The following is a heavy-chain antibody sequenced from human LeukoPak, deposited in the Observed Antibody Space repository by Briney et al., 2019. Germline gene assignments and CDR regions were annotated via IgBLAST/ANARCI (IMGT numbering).Heavy chain of an antibody. CDR1: GFTFS. V-gene: IGHV3-30*02. CDR2: IRHDGTDQ. Sequence: GGSLRLSCVGSGFTFSVHWVRQVPGKGLEWPTFIRHDGTDQHYADSVRGRFTISRDNSKNTVYLQMNSLRPEDTALYYCAKDGNWASVSWGQGTLVTVSS. D-gene: IGHD7-27*01. J-gene: IGHJ5*02. CDR3: AKDGNWASVS.